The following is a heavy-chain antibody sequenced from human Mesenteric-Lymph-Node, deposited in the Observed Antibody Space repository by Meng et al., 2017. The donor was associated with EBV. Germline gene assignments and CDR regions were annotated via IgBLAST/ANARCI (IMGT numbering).Heavy chain of an antibody. V-gene: IGHV1-18*01. Sequence: QVQLVQSGAWVKKPGAPVKVSCKASGYTFSSYGISWVRQAPGQGLEWMGWISPYSGYTDYPQRLQDRVTMTTDTSTSTAYMELRSLRSDDTAVYYCARKNDYGGNFYYFDYWGQGTLVTVSS. D-gene: IGHD4-23*01. CDR3: ARKNDYGGNFYYFDY. J-gene: IGHJ4*02. CDR2: ISPYSGYT. CDR1: GYTFSSYG.